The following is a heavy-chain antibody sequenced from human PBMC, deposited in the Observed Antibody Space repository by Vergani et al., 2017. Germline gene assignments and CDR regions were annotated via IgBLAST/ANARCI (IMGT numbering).Heavy chain of an antibody. V-gene: IGHV4-38-2*01. J-gene: IGHJ6*02. CDR1: DSSIMTNPY. CDR3: ARHRGSVGFFPSSYFYGMDV. Sequence: QLQLQESFPVLVHPSETLTLTCDVSDSSIMTNPYWGWFRQSPGKGLEWIGCIHHSGDTHYNSSLKSRVFISIVSSSKFSLSLTSVTASATAIYYCARHRGSVGFFPSSYFYGMDVWGHGTTVTVSS. D-gene: IGHD3-10*01. CDR2: IHHSGDT.